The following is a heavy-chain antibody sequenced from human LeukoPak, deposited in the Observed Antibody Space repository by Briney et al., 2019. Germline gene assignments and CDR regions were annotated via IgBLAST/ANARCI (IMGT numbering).Heavy chain of an antibody. CDR1: GYTFTGYY. CDR3: ARGPHWDPHFDY. V-gene: IGHV1-2*02. CDR2: INPNSGGT. Sequence: ASVRVSSTASGYTFTGYYMHWVRQAPGRGRGWMGWINPNSGGTNYAQKFQGRVTMPRDTSLSTAYMELSRLRSDDTAVYYCARGPHWDPHFDYWGQGTLVTVSS. J-gene: IGHJ4*02. D-gene: IGHD7-27*01.